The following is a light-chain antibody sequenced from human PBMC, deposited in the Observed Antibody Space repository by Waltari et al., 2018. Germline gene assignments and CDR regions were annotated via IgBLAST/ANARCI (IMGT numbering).Light chain of an antibody. Sequence: DIVMTQSPDSLAVSLGERATINCKSSQSVLYSSNNKNYLAWYQQKPGQPPKLLIYWASTRESGVPDRFSGGGSGTDFTLTISSLQAEDVAVYYCQQYYSTPSPFGQGTKVEIK. CDR1: QSVLYSSNNKNY. CDR3: QQYYSTPSP. CDR2: WAS. J-gene: IGKJ1*01. V-gene: IGKV4-1*01.